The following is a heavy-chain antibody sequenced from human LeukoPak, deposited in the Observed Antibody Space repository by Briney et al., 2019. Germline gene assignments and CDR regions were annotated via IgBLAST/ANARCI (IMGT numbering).Heavy chain of an antibody. D-gene: IGHD6-13*01. V-gene: IGHV4-59*08. CDR3: ARNGRQQAYYFDY. Sequence: SETLSLTCSVSGGSISSYYWSWIRQPPGKALEWIGYISYSGSTYYNPSLKSRVTISVDTSENQFSLKVSSMTAADTAVYYCARNGRQQAYYFDYWGQGILVTVSS. J-gene: IGHJ4*02. CDR2: ISYSGST. CDR1: GGSISSYY.